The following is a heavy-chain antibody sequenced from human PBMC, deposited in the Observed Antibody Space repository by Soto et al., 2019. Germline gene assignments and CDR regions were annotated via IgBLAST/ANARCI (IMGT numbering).Heavy chain of an antibody. CDR3: ARVRLLWFGELDAFDI. D-gene: IGHD3-10*01. CDR2: INAGNGNT. CDR1: GYTFTSYA. Sequence: QVQLVQSGAEVKKPGASVKVSCKASGYTFTSYAMHWVRQAPGQRLEWMGWINAGNGNTKYSQKFQGRVTITRETSASTAYMELSSLRSEDTAVYYCARVRLLWFGELDAFDIWGQGTMVTVSS. V-gene: IGHV1-3*01. J-gene: IGHJ3*02.